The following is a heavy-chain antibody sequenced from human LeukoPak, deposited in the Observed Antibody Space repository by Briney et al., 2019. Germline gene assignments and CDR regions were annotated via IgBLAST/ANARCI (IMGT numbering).Heavy chain of an antibody. CDR1: GYTFSNYD. J-gene: IGHJ6*03. CDR2: INPNSGNT. Sequence: ASVKVSCKASGYTFSNYDINWVRQAPGQGFEWMGWINPNSGNTGYAQKFQGRVTITRKNSITTAYMELSSLRSEDTAVYYCARAEQWLENYYYMDVWGKGTTVTVSS. CDR3: ARAEQWLENYYYMDV. V-gene: IGHV1-8*02. D-gene: IGHD6-19*01.